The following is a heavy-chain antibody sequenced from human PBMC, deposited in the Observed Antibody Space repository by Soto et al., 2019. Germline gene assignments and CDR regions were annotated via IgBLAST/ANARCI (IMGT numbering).Heavy chain of an antibody. CDR1: GFTFSSYA. CDR3: AKDTTPLLGYCSGGSCSSPGFDP. V-gene: IGHV3-23*01. CDR2: ISGSGGST. D-gene: IGHD2-15*01. J-gene: IGHJ5*02. Sequence: GGSLRLSCAASGFTFSSYAMSWLRQAPGKGLEWVSAISGSGGSTYYADSVKGRFTISRDNSKNTLYLQMNSLRAEDTAVYYCAKDTTPLLGYCSGGSCSSPGFDPWGQGTLVTVS.